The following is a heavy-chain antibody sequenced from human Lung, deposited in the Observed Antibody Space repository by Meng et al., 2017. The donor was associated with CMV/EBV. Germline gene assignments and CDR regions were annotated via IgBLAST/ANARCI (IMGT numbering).Heavy chain of an antibody. CDR2: MNPNSGNT. Sequence: AEVKKPGASVKVSCKASGYTFTSYDINWVGQATGQGLEGMGWMNPNSGNTGYAQKFQGRVTMTRNTSISTAYMELSSLRSEDTAVYYCARGYCSGGSCPVFDPWGQGTLVTGSS. CDR1: GYTFTSYD. CDR3: ARGYCSGGSCPVFDP. D-gene: IGHD2-15*01. J-gene: IGHJ5*02. V-gene: IGHV1-8*01.